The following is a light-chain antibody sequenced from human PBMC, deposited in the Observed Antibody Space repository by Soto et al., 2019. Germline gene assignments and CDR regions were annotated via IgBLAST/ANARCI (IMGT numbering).Light chain of an antibody. V-gene: IGLV1-40*01. J-gene: IGLJ1*01. CDR3: QSYDSSHYV. CDR1: SSNIGAGYD. CDR2: GNS. Sequence: QSVLTQPPSVSGAPGQRVTISCTGSSSNIGAGYDVHWYQQLPGTPPKLLIYGNSNRPSGVPDRFSGSKSGTSASLAITGLQAEDEADYYCQSYDSSHYVFGTGTKLTVL.